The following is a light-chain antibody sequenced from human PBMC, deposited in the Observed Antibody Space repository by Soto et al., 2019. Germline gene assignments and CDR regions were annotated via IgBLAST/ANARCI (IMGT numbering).Light chain of an antibody. J-gene: IGKJ1*01. CDR3: QQYNSYTWT. V-gene: IGKV1-5*03. CDR1: QSISSW. CDR2: KAS. Sequence: DIPMTQSPSTLSASVGDRVTITCRASQSISSWVAWYQQKPGKAPKLLIYKASSLESGVPSRFRGSGSGTEFTLTISSLQPNDFATYYCQQYNSYTWTFGQGTKVEIK.